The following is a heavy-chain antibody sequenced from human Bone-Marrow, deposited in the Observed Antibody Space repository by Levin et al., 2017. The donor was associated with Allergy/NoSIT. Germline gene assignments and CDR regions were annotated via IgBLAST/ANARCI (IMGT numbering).Heavy chain of an antibody. CDR1: VGSFSGYY. CDR2: INHSGST. V-gene: IGHV4-34*01. D-gene: IGHD6-13*01. CDR3: ARVTWGYSSSWYRRNHNWFDP. J-gene: IGHJ5*02. Sequence: SETLSLTCAVYVGSFSGYYWSWIRQPPGKGLEWIGEINHSGSTNYNPSLKSRVTISVDTSKNQFSLKLSSVTAADTAVYYCARVTWGYSSSWYRRNHNWFDPWGQGTLVTVSS.